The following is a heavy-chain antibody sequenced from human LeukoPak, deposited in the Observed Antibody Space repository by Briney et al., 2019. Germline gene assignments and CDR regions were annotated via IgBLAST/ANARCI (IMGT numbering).Heavy chain of an antibody. D-gene: IGHD6-13*01. Sequence: SETLSLTCTVSGGSISSHYWSWIRQPPGKGLEWIGYIYYSGSTNYNPSLKSRVTISVDTSKNQFSLKLSSVTAADTAVYYCASQSSSWLAYFQHWGQGTLVTVSS. CDR2: IYYSGST. CDR1: GGSISSHY. CDR3: ASQSSSWLAYFQH. J-gene: IGHJ1*01. V-gene: IGHV4-59*11.